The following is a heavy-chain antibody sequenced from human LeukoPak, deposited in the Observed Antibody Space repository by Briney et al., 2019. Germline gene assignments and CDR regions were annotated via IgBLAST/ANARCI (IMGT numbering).Heavy chain of an antibody. CDR3: ARLHSAVYYGDAFDI. CDR2: IKQDGSEK. CDR1: GFTFSSYW. D-gene: IGHD3-10*01. V-gene: IGHV3-7*03. Sequence: GGSLRLSCAASGFTFSSYWMSWVRQAPGKGLEWVANIKQDGSEKYYVDSVKGRFTVSRDNVKNSLFLQMNSLRVEDTAAYYCARLHSAVYYGDAFDIWGQGTMVTVSS. J-gene: IGHJ3*02.